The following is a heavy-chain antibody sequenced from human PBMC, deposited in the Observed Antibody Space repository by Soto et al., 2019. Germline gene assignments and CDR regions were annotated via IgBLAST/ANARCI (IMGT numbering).Heavy chain of an antibody. CDR3: ARITVDTAMVGFDY. CDR2: ISSDGNRN. V-gene: IGHV3-30*14. Sequence: GGSLRLSCAASGFTFSASTMYWVRQVPGKGLEWVAGISSDGNRNYYADSVKGRFTISRDNSKNTLYLQMNSLRAEDTAVYYCARITVDTAMVGFDYWGQGTLVTVSS. CDR1: GFTFSAST. D-gene: IGHD5-18*01. J-gene: IGHJ4*02.